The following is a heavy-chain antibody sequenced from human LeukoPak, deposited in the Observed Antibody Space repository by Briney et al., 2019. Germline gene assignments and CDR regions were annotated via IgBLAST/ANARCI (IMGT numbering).Heavy chain of an antibody. J-gene: IGHJ4*02. Sequence: GGSLRLSCAASGNYWMHWVRQAPGKGLVWVSHINSDGSWTSYADSVKGRFTISKDNAKNTVYLQMNSLRTEDTAVYYCVSFYVTYWGRGTLVTVSS. CDR3: VSFYVTY. D-gene: IGHD2/OR15-2a*01. CDR1: GNYW. V-gene: IGHV3-74*01. CDR2: INSDGSWT.